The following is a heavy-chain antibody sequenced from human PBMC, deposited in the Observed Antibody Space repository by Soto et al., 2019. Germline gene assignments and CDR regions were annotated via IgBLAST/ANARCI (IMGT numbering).Heavy chain of an antibody. CDR1: GFTFGDYA. CDR2: IRSKAYGGTT. J-gene: IGHJ5*02. CDR3: TRNYDFWSGRAFDP. D-gene: IGHD3-3*01. Sequence: EVQLVESGGGLVKPGRSLRLSCTASGFTFGDYAMSWFRQAPGKGLEWVGFIRSKAYGGTTEYAASVKGRFTISRDDSKSIAYLQMNSLKTEDTAVYYCTRNYDFWSGRAFDPWGQGTLVTVSS. V-gene: IGHV3-49*05.